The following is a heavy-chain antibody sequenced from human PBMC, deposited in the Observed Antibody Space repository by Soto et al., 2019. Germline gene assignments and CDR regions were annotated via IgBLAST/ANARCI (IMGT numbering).Heavy chain of an antibody. CDR1: GYTFTSYY. CDR2: INPSGGST. J-gene: IGHJ5*02. CDR3: ARNPSPFHGDYLNWFDP. V-gene: IGHV1-46*03. Sequence: ASVKVSCKASGYTFTSYYMHWVRQAPGQGLEWMGIINPSGGSTSYAQKFQGRVTMTRDTSTSTVYMELSSLRSEDTAVYYCARNPSPFHGDYLNWFDPWGQGTLVTAPQ. D-gene: IGHD4-17*01.